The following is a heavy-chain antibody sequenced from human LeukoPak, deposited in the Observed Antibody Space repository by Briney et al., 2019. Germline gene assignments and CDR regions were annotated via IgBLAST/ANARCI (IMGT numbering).Heavy chain of an antibody. J-gene: IGHJ4*02. CDR2: ISWDGAST. CDR3: AKDGCAGGSCPIDY. D-gene: IGHD2-15*01. Sequence: GGSLRLSCAASGFTFHDYTIHWVRQAPGKGLEWVSLISWDGASTYYADSVKGRSTISRDNGKNSLYLQMNSLRTEDTALYYCAKDGCAGGSCPIDYWGQGTLVTVSS. CDR1: GFTFHDYT. V-gene: IGHV3-43*01.